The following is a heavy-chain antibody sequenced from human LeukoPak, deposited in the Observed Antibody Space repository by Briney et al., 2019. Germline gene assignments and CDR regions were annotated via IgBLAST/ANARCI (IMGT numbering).Heavy chain of an antibody. CDR3: ARDRWGYSYGGD. D-gene: IGHD5-18*01. V-gene: IGHV3-7*01. J-gene: IGHJ4*02. Sequence: GGSLRLSCAASGFTLSNYWMSWVRQAPGKGLEWVANIKQDGSEKYYVDSVKGRFTISRDNAKNSLYLQMNSLRAEDTAVYYCARDRWGYSYGGDWGQGTLVTVSS. CDR2: IKQDGSEK. CDR1: GFTLSNYW.